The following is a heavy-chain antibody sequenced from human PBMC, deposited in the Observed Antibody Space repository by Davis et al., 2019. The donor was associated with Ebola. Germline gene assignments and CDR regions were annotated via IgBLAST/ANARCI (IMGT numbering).Heavy chain of an antibody. CDR3: ATLEPPHAFDI. D-gene: IGHD1-1*01. CDR1: GYTLTELS. V-gene: IGHV1-24*01. CDR2: FDPEDGET. Sequence: ASVTVSCKVSGYTLTELSMHWVRQAPGKGLEWMGGFDPEDGETIYAQKFQGRVTMTEDTSTDTAYMELSSLRYEDTDGYYCATLEPPHAFDIWGQGTMVTVSS. J-gene: IGHJ3*02.